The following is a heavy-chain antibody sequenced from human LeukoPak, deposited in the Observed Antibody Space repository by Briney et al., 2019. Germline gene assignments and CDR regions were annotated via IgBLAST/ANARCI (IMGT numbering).Heavy chain of an antibody. CDR3: ARDHGIAMAALDY. Sequence: SPTLSLTCTISGYSVSSNSAAWNWIRQSPSRGLEGLGRTYYRSKWYNDYAVSVKSRITINPDTSKNQFSLQLNSVTPEDSAVYYCARDHGIAMAALDYWGQGTLVTVSS. D-gene: IGHD6-19*01. CDR2: TYYRSKWYN. V-gene: IGHV6-1*01. CDR1: GYSVSSNSAA. J-gene: IGHJ4*02.